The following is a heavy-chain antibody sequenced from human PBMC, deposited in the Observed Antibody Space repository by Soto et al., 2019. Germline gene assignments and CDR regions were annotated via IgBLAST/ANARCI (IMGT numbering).Heavy chain of an antibody. J-gene: IGHJ4*02. V-gene: IGHV3-21*01. CDR3: AREGPTQLDFDY. D-gene: IGHD6-6*01. CDR1: GFTFSSYS. CDR2: ISSSSSYI. Sequence: EVQLVESGGGLVKPGGSLRLSCAASGFTFSSYSMNWVRQAPGKGLEWVSSISSSSSYIYYADSVKGRFTISRDNAKNSLYLQMNSLRAEDTAVYYCAREGPTQLDFDYWGQGTLVTVSS.